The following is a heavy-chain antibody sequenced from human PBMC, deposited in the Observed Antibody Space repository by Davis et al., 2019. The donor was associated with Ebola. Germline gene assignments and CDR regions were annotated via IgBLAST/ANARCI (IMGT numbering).Heavy chain of an antibody. V-gene: IGHV1-8*01. CDR1: GYTFTSYD. CDR3: ARGQQLTPDY. D-gene: IGHD4-23*01. J-gene: IGHJ4*02. CDR2: MNPNSGNT. Sequence: ASLMVSCKASGYTFTSYDINCVRQATAQGLEWMGWMNPNSGNTGYAQKFQGRVSMTRNTSISTAYMELSSLRSEDTAVYYCARGQQLTPDYWGQGALVTVSS.